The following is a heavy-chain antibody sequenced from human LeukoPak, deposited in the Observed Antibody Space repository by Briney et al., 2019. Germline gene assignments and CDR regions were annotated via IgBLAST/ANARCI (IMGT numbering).Heavy chain of an antibody. J-gene: IGHJ4*02. D-gene: IGHD5-18*01. CDR1: GFTFRTYS. CDR2: ISTGSSTI. CDR3: ARVAEIQLWLRSAFDY. V-gene: IGHV3-48*02. Sequence: GGSLRLSCAASGFTFRTYSMNWVRQAPGKGLEWVSFISTGSSTIYYADSVKGRFTISRDNAKNSLYLQMNSLRDEDTAVYDCARVAEIQLWLRSAFDYWGQGALVTVSS.